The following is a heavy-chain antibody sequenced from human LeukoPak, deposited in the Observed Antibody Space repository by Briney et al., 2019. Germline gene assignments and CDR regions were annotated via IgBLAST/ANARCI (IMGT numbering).Heavy chain of an antibody. D-gene: IGHD4-17*01. CDR2: IHYSGST. CDR1: GGSISSYY. CDR3: ARDLLRGDYVRAFDI. V-gene: IGHV4-59*01. Sequence: SETLSLTCTVSGGSISSYYWSWIRQPPGKGLEWIGYIHYSGSTNYNPSLKSRVTISVDTSKNQFSLKLSSVTAADTAVYYCARDLLRGDYVRAFDIWGQGTMVTVSS. J-gene: IGHJ3*02.